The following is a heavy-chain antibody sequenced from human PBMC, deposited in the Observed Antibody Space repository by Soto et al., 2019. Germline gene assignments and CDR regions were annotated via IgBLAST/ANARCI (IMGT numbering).Heavy chain of an antibody. J-gene: IGHJ2*01. CDR3: AITPNCGRDCSADSYWFFDL. CDR2: ISGGGLST. V-gene: IGHV3-23*01. Sequence: EVQLLESGGNLVQPGGSLRLSCAASGLTFSNYAMSWVRQAPGKGLEWVSAISGGGLSTYYADSVKGRFTISSDNSRNTLFLQMSALRAEDTAVYYCAITPNCGRDCSADSYWFFDLWGRGTLVTVSS. CDR1: GLTFSNYA. D-gene: IGHD2-21*02.